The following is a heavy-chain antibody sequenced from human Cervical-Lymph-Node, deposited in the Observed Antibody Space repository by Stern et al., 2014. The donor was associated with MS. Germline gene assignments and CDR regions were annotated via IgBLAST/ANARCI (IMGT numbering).Heavy chain of an antibody. D-gene: IGHD3-16*01. Sequence: QLVQSVSEVNKPGASVKVSCKTSGYTFTTYDVSWVRQAPGQGLEWMGWMHPNSGKTAYAPKFQGRGTMTRNTSITTAYMDLSSLTSEDTAVYYCARGLLITFGGNTVHGYNGLDVWGQGTTVTVSS. CDR2: MHPNSGKT. CDR3: ARGLLITFGGNTVHGYNGLDV. CDR1: GYTFTTYD. V-gene: IGHV1-8*01. J-gene: IGHJ6*02.